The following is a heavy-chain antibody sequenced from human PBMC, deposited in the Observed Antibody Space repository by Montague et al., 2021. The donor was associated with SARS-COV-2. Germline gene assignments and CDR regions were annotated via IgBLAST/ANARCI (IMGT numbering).Heavy chain of an antibody. CDR3: AKDRIHIVVVIAVDYFDS. J-gene: IGHJ4*02. CDR2: ISGRSSNT. D-gene: IGHD2-21*01. Sequence: SLRLSCPASGFTFNNYAMSWVRQAPGKGLEWVSVISGRSSNTYYADSVKGRFTISRDNSKNTLYLQMNSLRAGDTAVYYCAKDRIHIVVVIAVDYFDSWGQGTLVTVSS. V-gene: IGHV3-23*01. CDR1: GFTFNNYA.